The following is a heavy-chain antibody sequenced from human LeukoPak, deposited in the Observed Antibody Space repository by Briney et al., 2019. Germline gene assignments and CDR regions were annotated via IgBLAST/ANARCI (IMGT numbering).Heavy chain of an antibody. CDR2: INHSGST. D-gene: IGHD6-19*01. CDR3: ARVPKVGSGPDYYYYMDV. CDR1: GGSFSGYY. Sequence: KASETLSLTCAVYGGSFSGYYWSWIRQPPGKGLEWIGEINHSGSTNYNPSLKSRVTISVDKSKNQFSLKLSSVTAADTAVYYCARVPKVGSGPDYYYYMDVWGKGTTVTVSS. V-gene: IGHV4-34*01. J-gene: IGHJ6*03.